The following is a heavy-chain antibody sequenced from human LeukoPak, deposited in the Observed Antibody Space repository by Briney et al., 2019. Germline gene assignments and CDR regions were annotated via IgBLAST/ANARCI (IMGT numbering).Heavy chain of an antibody. J-gene: IGHJ4*02. CDR3: ARGGGYDSFDY. V-gene: IGHV3-11*01. CDR2: ISSSGRTV. Sequence: GGSLRLSCAASGFTFSDYYISWIRQAPGKGLEWISYISSSGRTVDQADSVKGRITISRDNAKNSVYLQMNSLRADDTAVYYCARGGGYDSFDYWGQGTQVTVSS. CDR1: GFTFSDYY. D-gene: IGHD5-12*01.